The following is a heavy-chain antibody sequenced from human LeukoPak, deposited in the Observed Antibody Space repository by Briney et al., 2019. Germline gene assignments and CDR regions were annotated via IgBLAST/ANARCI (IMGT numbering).Heavy chain of an antibody. CDR3: ARRLTQYDCFDP. CDR2: TYYRSTWYN. V-gene: IGHV6-1*01. Sequence: PSQTLSLTCAISGDSVSSNSVTWNWIRQSPSRGLEWLGRTYYRSTWYNDYAVSVRGRITANPDTSKNQFSLHLNSVTPEDTAVYYCARRLTQYDCFDPWGQGILVTVPS. CDR1: GDSVSSNSVT. D-gene: IGHD2-2*01. J-gene: IGHJ5*02.